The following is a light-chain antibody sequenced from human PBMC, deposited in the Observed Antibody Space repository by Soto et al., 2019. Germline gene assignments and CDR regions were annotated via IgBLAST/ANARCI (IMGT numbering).Light chain of an antibody. CDR3: SSYTTIKTVV. CDR2: EVS. CDR1: SSDVGGYKF. J-gene: IGLJ2*01. V-gene: IGLV2-14*01. Sequence: QSALTQPASVSGSPGQSITISCTGTSSDVGGYKFVSWYQQHPGKAPKLMIYEVSNRPSGVSSRFSGSKSGNTASLTISGLQAEDEADYHCSSYTTIKTVVFGGGTKLTVL.